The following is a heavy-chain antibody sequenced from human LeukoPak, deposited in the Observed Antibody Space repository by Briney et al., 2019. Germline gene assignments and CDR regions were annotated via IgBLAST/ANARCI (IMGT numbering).Heavy chain of an antibody. J-gene: IGHJ4*02. CDR1: GFTFSSYG. D-gene: IGHD3-22*01. Sequence: GGSLRLSCAASGFTFSSYGMHWVRQAPGKGLEWVAFIRYDGSNKYYADSVKGRLTISRDNSKNTLYLQMNSLRAEDTAVYYCAKGEYYYDSSGQIDYWGQGTLVTVSS. CDR2: IRYDGSNK. V-gene: IGHV3-30*02. CDR3: AKGEYYYDSSGQIDY.